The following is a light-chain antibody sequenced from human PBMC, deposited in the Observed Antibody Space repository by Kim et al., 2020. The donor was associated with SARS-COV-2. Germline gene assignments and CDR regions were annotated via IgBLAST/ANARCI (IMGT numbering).Light chain of an antibody. CDR3: QQHSDEWPLT. J-gene: IGKJ4*01. Sequence: EVVMTQSPATLSVSPGERATLSCRASQSVSSNLAWYQQKPGQPPRLLIYDASTRATGIPARFSGSGSGTEFTLTISSLQSEDFAVYYCQQHSDEWPLTFGGGTKVEFK. V-gene: IGKV3-15*01. CDR2: DAS. CDR1: QSVSSN.